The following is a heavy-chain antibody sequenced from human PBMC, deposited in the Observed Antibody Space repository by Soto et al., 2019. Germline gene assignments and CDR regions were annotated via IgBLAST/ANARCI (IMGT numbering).Heavy chain of an antibody. CDR1: GYTLTELS. D-gene: IGHD6-19*01. CDR2: FDPEDGET. J-gene: IGHJ4*02. Sequence: GSVKVSCKVSGYTLTELSMHWVRQAPGKGLEGMGGFDPEDGETIYAQKCQGRVTMTEDTSTDTAYMELSSLRSEDTAVYYCATYLAGYSSGFFDYWGQGTLVTVSS. CDR3: ATYLAGYSSGFFDY. V-gene: IGHV1-24*01.